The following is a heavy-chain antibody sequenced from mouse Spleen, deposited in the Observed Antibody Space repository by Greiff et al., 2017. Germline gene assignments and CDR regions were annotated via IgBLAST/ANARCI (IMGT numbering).Heavy chain of an antibody. Sequence: EVQLVESEGGLVQPGSSMKLSCTASGFTFSDYYMAWVRQVPEKGLEWVANINYDGSSTYYLDSLKSRFIISRDNAKNILYLQMSSLKSEDTATYYCARDGKIYYRGYFDVWGTGTTVTVSS. D-gene: IGHD1-1*01. J-gene: IGHJ1*03. V-gene: IGHV5-16*01. CDR2: INYDGSST. CDR1: GFTFSDYY. CDR3: ARDGKIYYRGYFDV.